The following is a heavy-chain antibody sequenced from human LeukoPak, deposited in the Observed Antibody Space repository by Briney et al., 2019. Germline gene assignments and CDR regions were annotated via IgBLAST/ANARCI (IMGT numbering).Heavy chain of an antibody. D-gene: IGHD6-19*01. V-gene: IGHV4-39*01. J-gene: IGHJ4*02. CDR3: ARRRGWYPVDY. CDR1: GGSISSSSYY. CDR2: IYYTGST. Sequence: PSETLSLTCTVSGGSISSSSYYWGWIRQPPGKGLEWVGTIYYTGSTYHNPSLKSRVTISVDTSKNQCSLKLSSVTAADTAVYYCARRRGWYPVDYWGQGTLVTVSS.